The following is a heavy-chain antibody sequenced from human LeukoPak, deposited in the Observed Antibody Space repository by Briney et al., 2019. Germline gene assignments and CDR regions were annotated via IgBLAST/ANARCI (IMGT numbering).Heavy chain of an antibody. D-gene: IGHD3-22*01. CDR1: GYTFTSYD. J-gene: IGHJ3*02. Sequence: GASVKVSCKASGYTFTSYDINRVRQATGQGLEWMGWMNPNSGNTGYAQKFQGRVTMTRNTSISTAYMELSSLRSEDTAVYYCARSPTDSSGYPNPLFDIWGQGTMVTVSS. CDR3: ARSPTDSSGYPNPLFDI. V-gene: IGHV1-8*01. CDR2: MNPNSGNT.